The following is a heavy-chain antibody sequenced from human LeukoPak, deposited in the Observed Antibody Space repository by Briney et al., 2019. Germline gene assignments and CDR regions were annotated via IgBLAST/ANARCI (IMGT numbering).Heavy chain of an antibody. CDR3: ARVWQLGV. J-gene: IGHJ6*02. Sequence: GGSLRLSCAASGFTFSTSGMNWVRQAPGKGLEWVAYISSQSESKYYAASVKGRFTISRDNAHNSLYLQMNSLRDDDTAVYYCARVWQLGVWGQGTAVTVSS. CDR2: ISSQSESK. D-gene: IGHD3-10*01. V-gene: IGHV3-48*02. CDR1: GFTFSTSG.